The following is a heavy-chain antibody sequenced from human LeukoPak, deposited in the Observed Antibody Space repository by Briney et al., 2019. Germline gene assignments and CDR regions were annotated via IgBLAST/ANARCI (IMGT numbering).Heavy chain of an antibody. CDR1: GGSISSGSYY. V-gene: IGHV4-61*02. Sequence: SETLSLTCTVSGGSISSGSYYWSWIRQPAGKGLEWIGRIHTSGSTNYNPSLKSRVTISVDTSKNQFSLKLSSVTAADTAVYYCARTVPYYDFWSGYYPWGQGTLVTVSS. CDR2: IHTSGST. D-gene: IGHD3-3*01. J-gene: IGHJ4*02. CDR3: ARTVPYYDFWSGYYP.